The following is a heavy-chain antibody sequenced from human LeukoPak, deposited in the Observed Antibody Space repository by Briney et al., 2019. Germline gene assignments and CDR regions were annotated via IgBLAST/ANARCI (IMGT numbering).Heavy chain of an antibody. J-gene: IGHJ5*02. Sequence: SETLSLTCTVSGGAIRSHYWNWIRQPAGKGLEWIGRIYSSGYTNDNPFLKSRITMSVDMSKNQFSLRLNSVTAADAAVYYCARERSSSGGHNWFDPWGQGTLVTVSS. D-gene: IGHD4-23*01. CDR1: GGAIRSHY. V-gene: IGHV4-4*07. CDR3: ARERSSSGGHNWFDP. CDR2: IYSSGYT.